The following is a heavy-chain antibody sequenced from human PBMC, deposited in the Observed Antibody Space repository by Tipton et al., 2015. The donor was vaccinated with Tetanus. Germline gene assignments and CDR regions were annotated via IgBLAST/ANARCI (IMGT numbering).Heavy chain of an antibody. Sequence: TLSLTCTVSGGSISSFNYYWGWIRQPPGKGLEWIGSIYYSGSTNYNPSLKSRVTISVDTSKNQFSLKLSSVTAADTAVYYCARGIMVRGVSRFDPWGQGTLVTVSS. CDR3: ARGIMVRGVSRFDP. D-gene: IGHD3-10*01. CDR1: GGSISSFNYY. CDR2: IYYSGST. J-gene: IGHJ5*02. V-gene: IGHV4-39*07.